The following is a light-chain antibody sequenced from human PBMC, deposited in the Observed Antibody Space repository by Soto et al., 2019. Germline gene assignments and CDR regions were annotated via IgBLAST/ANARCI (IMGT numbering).Light chain of an antibody. V-gene: IGLV1-44*01. Sequence: QSVLTQPPSASGTPGQRVTISCSGSSSNIGSNTVNWYQQLPGTAPKLLIYSNNQRPSGVPDRFSGSKSGTSASLAISGLQSEDAADYYCAAWDDSLNGFHVFGTGTKVTVL. J-gene: IGLJ1*01. CDR2: SNN. CDR1: SSNIGSNT. CDR3: AAWDDSLNGFHV.